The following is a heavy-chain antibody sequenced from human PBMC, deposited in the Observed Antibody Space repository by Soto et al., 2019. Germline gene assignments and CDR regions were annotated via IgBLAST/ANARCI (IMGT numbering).Heavy chain of an antibody. CDR2: ISYDGSNK. V-gene: IGHV3-30*18. Sequence: QVQLVESGGGVVQPGRSLRLSCAASGFTFSSYGMHWVSQAPGKGLEWVAVISYDGSNKYYADSVKGRFTISRDNSKNTLYLQMNSLRAEDTAVYYCAKGVSAAGTFSYYYYGMDVWGQGTTGTVSS. CDR1: GFTFSSYG. D-gene: IGHD6-13*01. CDR3: AKGVSAAGTFSYYYYGMDV. J-gene: IGHJ6*02.